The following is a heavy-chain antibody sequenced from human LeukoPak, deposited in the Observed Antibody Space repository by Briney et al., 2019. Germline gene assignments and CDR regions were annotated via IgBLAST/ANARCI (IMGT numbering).Heavy chain of an antibody. D-gene: IGHD3-10*01. CDR2: ISGDGGST. Sequence: GGSLRLSCAASGFTFYDYAMHWVRHAPGKGLEWVSLISGDGGSTYYADSVKGRFTISRDNSKNSLYLQMNSLRTEDTALYYCAKDPSAANYYGSGSYLDYWGQGTLVTVSS. CDR3: AKDPSAANYYGSGSYLDY. V-gene: IGHV3-43*02. J-gene: IGHJ4*02. CDR1: GFTFYDYA.